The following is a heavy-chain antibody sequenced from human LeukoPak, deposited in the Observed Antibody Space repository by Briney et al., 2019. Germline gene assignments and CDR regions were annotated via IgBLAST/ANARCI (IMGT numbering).Heavy chain of an antibody. V-gene: IGHV3-30*03. CDR3: AMLQTSGSPFDY. Sequence: PGRSLRLSCAASGFTFSSYGMHWVRQAPGKGLEWVAVILYDGSNKYYADSVKGRFTFSRDNSKSTLFLQMNSLRAEDTAVYYCAMLQTSGSPFDYWGQGTLVTVSS. D-gene: IGHD1-26*01. CDR1: GFTFSSYG. CDR2: ILYDGSNK. J-gene: IGHJ4*02.